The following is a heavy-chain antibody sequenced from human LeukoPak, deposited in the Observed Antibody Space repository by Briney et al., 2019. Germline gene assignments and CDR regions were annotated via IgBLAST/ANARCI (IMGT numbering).Heavy chain of an antibody. CDR2: IIPIFGTA. D-gene: IGHD3-16*01. V-gene: IGHV1-69*05. Sequence: SVKVSCKASGGTFSSYAISWVRQAPGQGLEWMGRIIPIFGTADYAQKFQGRVTITTDESTSTAYMELSSLRSEDTAVYYCAREDLGPHAFDIWGQGTMVTVSS. J-gene: IGHJ3*02. CDR3: AREDLGPHAFDI. CDR1: GGTFSSYA.